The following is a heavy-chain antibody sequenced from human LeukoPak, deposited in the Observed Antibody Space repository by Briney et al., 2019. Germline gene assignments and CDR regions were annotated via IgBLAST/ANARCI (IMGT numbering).Heavy chain of an antibody. D-gene: IGHD3-22*01. J-gene: IGHJ4*02. CDR1: GFTFSSYS. V-gene: IGHV3-21*01. CDR2: ISSSSSYI. Sequence: PGGSLRLSCAASGFTFSSYSMNWVRQAPGKGLEWVSSISSSSSYIYYADSVKGRFTISRDNAKNSLHLQMNSLRAEDTAVYYCAKDRPNYYGSNGHYYKLNGDCWGQGTLVTVSS. CDR3: AKDRPNYYGSNGHYYKLNGDC.